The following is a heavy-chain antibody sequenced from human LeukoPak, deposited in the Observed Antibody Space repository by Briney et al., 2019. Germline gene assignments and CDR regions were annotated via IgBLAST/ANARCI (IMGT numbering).Heavy chain of an antibody. CDR2: ISSSSTI. CDR3: ASGEYFDY. V-gene: IGHV3-48*04. CDR1: GFTFSSYS. Sequence: GGSLRLSCAASGFTFSSYSMNWVRQAPGKGLEWVSYISSSSTIYYADSVKGRFTISRDNAKNSLYLQMNSLRAEDTAVYYCASGEYFDYWGQGTLVTVSS. J-gene: IGHJ4*02.